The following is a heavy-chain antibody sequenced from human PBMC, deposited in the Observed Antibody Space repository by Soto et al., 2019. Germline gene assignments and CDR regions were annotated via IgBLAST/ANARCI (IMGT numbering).Heavy chain of an antibody. CDR2: IYYSGST. Sequence: PWETLSLTCTVSGGSISSGDYYWSWIRQPPGKGLEWIGYIYYSGSTYYNPSLKSRVTISVDTSKNQFSLKLSSVTAADTAVYYCARMNSGYAYGMDVWGQGTTVTVSS. V-gene: IGHV4-30-4*01. D-gene: IGHD5-12*01. J-gene: IGHJ6*02. CDR1: GGSISSGDYY. CDR3: ARMNSGYAYGMDV.